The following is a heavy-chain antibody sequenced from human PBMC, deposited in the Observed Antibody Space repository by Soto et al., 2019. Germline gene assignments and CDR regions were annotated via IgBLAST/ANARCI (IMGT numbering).Heavy chain of an antibody. CDR1: GGTFSSYT. V-gene: IGHV1-69*08. Sequence: QVQLVQSGAEVKKPGSSVKVSCKASGGTFSSYTISWVRQAPGQGLEWMGRISPILGIANYAQKFQGRVTITADKSTSTAYMELSSLRSEDTAVYYCAREMATSPTFDYWGQGPLVTVSS. J-gene: IGHJ4*02. CDR2: ISPILGIA. CDR3: AREMATSPTFDY. D-gene: IGHD5-12*01.